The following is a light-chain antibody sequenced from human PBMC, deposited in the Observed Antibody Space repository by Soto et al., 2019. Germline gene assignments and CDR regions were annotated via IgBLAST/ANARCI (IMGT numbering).Light chain of an antibody. CDR3: QQYGSSPTYT. CDR1: QSVSSSY. CDR2: GAS. J-gene: IGKJ2*01. V-gene: IGKV3-20*01. Sequence: EIVLTQSPGTLALSPGERATLSCRASQSVSSSYLAWYQQKPGQAPRLLIYGASSRATGIPDRFSGSGSGTDFTLTISRLEPEDLAVYYCQQYGSSPTYTFGQGTMLEI.